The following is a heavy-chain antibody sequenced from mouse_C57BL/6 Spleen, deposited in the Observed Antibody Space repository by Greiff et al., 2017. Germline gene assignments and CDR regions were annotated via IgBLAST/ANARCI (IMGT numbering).Heavy chain of an antibody. D-gene: IGHD1-1*01. CDR1: GYTFTSYW. Sequence: VQLQQSGAELANPGASVKLSCKASGYTFTSYWMHWVKQRPGQGLEWIGYINPSSGYTKYNQKFKDKATLTADKSSSTAYMQLSSLTYEDSAVYYCARGVTTVIADFDYWGQGTTLTVSS. V-gene: IGHV1-7*01. CDR3: ARGVTTVIADFDY. CDR2: INPSSGYT. J-gene: IGHJ2*01.